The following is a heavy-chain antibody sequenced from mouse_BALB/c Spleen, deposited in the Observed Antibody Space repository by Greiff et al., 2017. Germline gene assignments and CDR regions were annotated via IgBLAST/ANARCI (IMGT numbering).Heavy chain of an antibody. J-gene: IGHJ4*01. CDR3: ARTAKYYAMDY. Sequence: EVMLVESGGGLVQPGGSLKLSCAASGFTFSSYGMSWVRQTPDKRLELVATINSNGGSTYYPDSVKGRFTISRDNAKNTLYMQMSSLKSEDTAMYYCARTAKYYAMDYWGQGTSVTVSS. V-gene: IGHV5-6-3*01. CDR2: INSNGGST. CDR1: GFTFSSYG.